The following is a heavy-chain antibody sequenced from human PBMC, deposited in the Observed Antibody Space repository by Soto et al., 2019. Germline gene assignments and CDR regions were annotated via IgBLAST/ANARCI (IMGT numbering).Heavy chain of an antibody. CDR1: GGCMSSYY. V-gene: IGHV4-59*01. J-gene: IGHJ6*03. D-gene: IGHD3-10*01. Sequence: PSETLSLTCTVSGGCMSSYYWSWIRQPPGKGLEWIGYIYYSGSTNYNPSLKSRVTISVDTSKNQFSLKLSSVTAADTAVYYCARAGIYYYRDFWGKGTTVTVS. CDR3: ARAGIYYYRDF. CDR2: IYYSGST.